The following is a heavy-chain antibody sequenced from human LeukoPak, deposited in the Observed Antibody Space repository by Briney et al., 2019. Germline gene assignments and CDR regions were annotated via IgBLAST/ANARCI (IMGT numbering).Heavy chain of an antibody. D-gene: IGHD3-9*01. Sequence: ASVKVSCKASGYTFTSYAMHWVRQAPGQRLEWMGWINAGNGNTKYSQEFQGRVTITRDTSASTAYMELSSLRSEDMAVYYCARLVDILTGYTFDYWGQGTLVTVSS. CDR2: INAGNGNT. CDR1: GYTFTSYA. CDR3: ARLVDILTGYTFDY. V-gene: IGHV1-3*03. J-gene: IGHJ4*02.